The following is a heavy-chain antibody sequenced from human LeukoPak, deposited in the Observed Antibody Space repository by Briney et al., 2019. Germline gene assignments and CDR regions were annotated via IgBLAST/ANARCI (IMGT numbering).Heavy chain of an antibody. CDR2: IYTSGST. D-gene: IGHD3-22*01. CDR1: GFTFSSYE. Sequence: GSLRLSCAVSGFTFSSYEMNWVRQAPGKGLEWIGRIYTSGSTNYNPSLKSRVTMSVDTSKNQFSLKLSSVTAADTAVYYCARDYYDSSALDYWGQGTLVTVSS. V-gene: IGHV4-4*07. J-gene: IGHJ4*02. CDR3: ARDYYDSSALDY.